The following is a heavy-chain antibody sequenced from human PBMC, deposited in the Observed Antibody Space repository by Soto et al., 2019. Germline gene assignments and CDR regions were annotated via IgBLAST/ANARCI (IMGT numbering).Heavy chain of an antibody. D-gene: IGHD6-19*01. CDR2: IYYSGST. Sequence: PSETLSLTCTVSGGFISISRYYWGWIRHPPGKGLEWIGTIYYSGSTYYNPSLKSRVTISVDTSKNQFSLNLSSLTAADTADYYCARLPYSSGPIDSWGQGALVTVSS. CDR3: ARLPYSSGPIDS. J-gene: IGHJ4*02. V-gene: IGHV4-39*01. CDR1: GGFISISRYY.